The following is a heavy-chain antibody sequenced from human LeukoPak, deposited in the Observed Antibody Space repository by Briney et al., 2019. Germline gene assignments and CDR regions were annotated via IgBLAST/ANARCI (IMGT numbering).Heavy chain of an antibody. V-gene: IGHV4-61*02. J-gene: IGHJ4*02. Sequence: PSQTLSLTCTVSGGSISSGSYYWSWIRQPAGKGLEWIGRIYTSGSTNYNPSLKSRVTISVDTSKNQFSLKLSSVTAADTAVYYCAKHYYDSSGYYFDYWGQGTLVTVSS. CDR3: AKHYYDSSGYYFDY. CDR1: GGSISSGSYY. CDR2: IYTSGST. D-gene: IGHD3-22*01.